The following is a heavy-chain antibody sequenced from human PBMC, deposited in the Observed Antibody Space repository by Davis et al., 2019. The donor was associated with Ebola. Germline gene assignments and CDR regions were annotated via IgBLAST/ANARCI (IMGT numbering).Heavy chain of an antibody. D-gene: IGHD2-2*01. Sequence: GESLKISCAASGFTFSNYGMHWVRQAPGKGLEWVTFIRYDGSKKYYADSVKGRFTISRDNSKNTMYLQMNSLSAEDTAMYYCAKESDCTSSTCYTYYEYYFDYWGQGTLVTVSS. CDR1: GFTFSNYG. CDR2: IRYDGSKK. V-gene: IGHV3-30*02. CDR3: AKESDCTSSTCYTYYEYYFDY. J-gene: IGHJ4*02.